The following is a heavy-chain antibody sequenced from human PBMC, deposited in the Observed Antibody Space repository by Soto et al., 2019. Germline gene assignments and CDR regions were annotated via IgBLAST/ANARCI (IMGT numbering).Heavy chain of an antibody. CDR3: ARDISYYVDY. V-gene: IGHV3-33*01. J-gene: IGHJ4*02. D-gene: IGHD3-9*01. CDR2: IWYDGSNK. Sequence: QVQLVESGGGVVQPGRSLRLSCAASGFTFSSYGMHWVRRAPGKGLEWVAVIWYDGSNKYYADSVKGRFTISRDNSKNTLYLQMNSLRAEDTAVYYCARDISYYVDYWGQGTLVTVSS. CDR1: GFTFSSYG.